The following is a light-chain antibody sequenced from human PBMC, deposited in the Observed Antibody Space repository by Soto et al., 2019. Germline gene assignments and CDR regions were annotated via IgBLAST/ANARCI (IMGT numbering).Light chain of an antibody. V-gene: IGLV2-23*02. CDR2: EVS. J-gene: IGLJ1*01. CDR1: SSDVGSYSL. CDR3: CSYAGPRYV. Sequence: QSALTRPASVSGSPGQSITISCTGSSSDVGSYSLVSWYQHHPGKAPELMIYEVSKRPSGVSNRFSGSKSGNTASLTISGLQAEDEADYYCCSYAGPRYVFGTGTKVTVL.